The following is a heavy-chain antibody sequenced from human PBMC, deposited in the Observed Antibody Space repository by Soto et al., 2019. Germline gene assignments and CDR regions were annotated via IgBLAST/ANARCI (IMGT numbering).Heavy chain of an antibody. CDR3: AGTTSHQWYYMDV. Sequence: SQTLSLTCAISGDSVSSKSAAWNWFRLSPSRGLEWLARTYYRSRWYNDYAVSVRSRITVNPDTSKNQFSLQLTSVTPEDTAVYYCAGTTSHQWYYMDVWGKGTTVTVSS. V-gene: IGHV6-1*01. J-gene: IGHJ6*03. CDR2: TYYRSRWYN. CDR1: GDSVSSKSAA. D-gene: IGHD1-7*01.